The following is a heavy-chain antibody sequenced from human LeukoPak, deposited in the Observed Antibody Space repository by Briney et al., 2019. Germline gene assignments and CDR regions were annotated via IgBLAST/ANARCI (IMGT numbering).Heavy chain of an antibody. CDR1: GFTFSSYW. D-gene: IGHD3-10*01. CDR3: AKGQKGLLWFGEKPLPLRNWFDP. J-gene: IGHJ5*02. V-gene: IGHV3-74*01. CDR2: INNDGSST. Sequence: GGSLRLSCAASGFTFSSYWMHWVRQAPGKGPVWVSRINNDGSSTTYADSVKGRFTISRDNAKNSLYLQMNSLRAEDTALYYCAKGQKGLLWFGEKPLPLRNWFDPWGQGTLVTVSS.